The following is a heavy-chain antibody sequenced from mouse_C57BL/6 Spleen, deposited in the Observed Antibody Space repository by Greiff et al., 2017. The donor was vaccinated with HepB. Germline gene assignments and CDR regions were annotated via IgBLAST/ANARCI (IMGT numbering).Heavy chain of an antibody. D-gene: IGHD2-2*01. CDR2: INPSTGGT. CDR3: ARRDGYDAWFAY. V-gene: IGHV1-42*01. J-gene: IGHJ3*01. Sequence: VQLKQSGPELVKPGASVKISCKASGYSFTGYYMNWVKQSPEKSLEWIGEINPSTGGTTYNQKFKAKATLTVDKSSSTAYMQLKSLTSEDSAVYYCARRDGYDAWFAYWGQGTLVTVSA. CDR1: GYSFTGYY.